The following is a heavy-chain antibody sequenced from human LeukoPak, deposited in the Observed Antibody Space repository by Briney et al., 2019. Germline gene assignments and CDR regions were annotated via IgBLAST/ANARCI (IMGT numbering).Heavy chain of an antibody. D-gene: IGHD6-6*01. Sequence: SETLSLTCTVSGGSISSGGYYWSWIRQPPGKGLEWIGYIYHSGSTYYNPSLKSRVTISVDRSKNQFSLKLSSVTAADTAVYYCARWSGSVTARNYYYYMDVWGEGTTVTVSS. J-gene: IGHJ6*03. V-gene: IGHV4-30-2*01. CDR1: GGSISSGGYY. CDR2: IYHSGST. CDR3: ARWSGSVTARNYYYYMDV.